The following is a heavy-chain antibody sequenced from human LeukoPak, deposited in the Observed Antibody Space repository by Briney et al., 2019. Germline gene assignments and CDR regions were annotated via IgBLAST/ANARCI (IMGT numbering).Heavy chain of an antibody. CDR1: GYTLTELS. Sequence: ASVKVSCKVSGYTLTELSMHWVRQAPGKGLEWMGGFDPEDGETIYAQKFQGRVTMTEDTSTDTAYTELSSLRSEDTAVYYCATDLGYSYGYYNDYWGQGTLVTVSS. CDR2: FDPEDGET. J-gene: IGHJ4*02. V-gene: IGHV1-24*01. D-gene: IGHD5-18*01. CDR3: ATDLGYSYGYYNDY.